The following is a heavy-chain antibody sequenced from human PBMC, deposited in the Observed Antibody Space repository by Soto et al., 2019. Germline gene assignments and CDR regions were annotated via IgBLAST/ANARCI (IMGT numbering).Heavy chain of an antibody. J-gene: IGHJ4*02. CDR3: ARVER. V-gene: IGHV3-30-3*01. D-gene: IGHD1-1*01. CDR1: GFTFSSYA. Sequence: QVQLVESGGGVVQPGRSLRLSCAASGFTFSSYAMHWVRQAPGKGLEWVAVISYDGSNKYYADSVKGRFTISRDNSKNTRYLQMNSLRAEETAVYYCARVERWGQGTLVTVSS. CDR2: ISYDGSNK.